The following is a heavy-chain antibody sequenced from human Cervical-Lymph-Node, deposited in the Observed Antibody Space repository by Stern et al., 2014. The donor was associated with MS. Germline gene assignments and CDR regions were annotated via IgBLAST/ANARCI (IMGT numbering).Heavy chain of an antibody. V-gene: IGHV4-34*01. Sequence: QVQLQQWGAGLLKPSETLSLSCAVNNGSFSDYYWSWVRQSPGPGLEWIGEITDSGRTNYRSSLRSRLTILVDTARNEFSLRLRSVTAADTAVYYCASAVYSSSQHTWCGSWGQGTLVTVSS. J-gene: IGHJ5*01. CDR1: NGSFSDYY. CDR3: ASAVYSSSQHTWCGS. CDR2: ITDSGRT. D-gene: IGHD6-13*01.